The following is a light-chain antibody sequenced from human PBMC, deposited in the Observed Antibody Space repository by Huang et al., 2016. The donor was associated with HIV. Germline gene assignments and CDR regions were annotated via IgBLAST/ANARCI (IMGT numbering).Light chain of an antibody. CDR2: AAS. CDR1: QTISSH. CDR3: QQSYSTPRT. V-gene: IGKV1-39*01. J-gene: IGKJ1*01. Sequence: DIQMTQSPSSLSASVGDRVTIPCRASQTISSHLNWYQQKAGKAPKLLIYAASTLQSGVPSRFSGSGSGTDFTLTISSLQPEDFATYYCQQSYSTPRTFGQGTKVEIK.